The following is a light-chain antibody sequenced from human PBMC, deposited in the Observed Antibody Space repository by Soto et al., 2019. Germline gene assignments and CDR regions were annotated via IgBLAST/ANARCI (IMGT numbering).Light chain of an antibody. V-gene: IGLV2-8*01. Sequence: QSALTQPPSASGSPGQSVTISXTXTXXDVGGYNYVSWYQLHPGKVPKLIISEVNKRPSGVPDRFSGSKSGSTASLTVSGLQAEDEADYFCSSYAGSKNFILFGGGTKVTVL. CDR2: EVN. J-gene: IGLJ2*01. CDR1: XXDVGGYNY. CDR3: SSYAGSKNFIL.